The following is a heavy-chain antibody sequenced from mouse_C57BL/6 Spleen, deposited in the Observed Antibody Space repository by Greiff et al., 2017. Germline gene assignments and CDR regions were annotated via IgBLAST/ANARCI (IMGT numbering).Heavy chain of an antibody. V-gene: IGHV1-72*01. Sequence: VQLQQPGAELVKPGASVKLSCKASGYTFTSYWMHWVKQRPGQGLEWIGRIDPNSGGTKYNEKFKSKATLTVDKPSSTAYMQLSSLTSEDSAVYYCARDTTDYFDYWGQGTTLTVSS. CDR1: GYTFTSYW. J-gene: IGHJ2*01. D-gene: IGHD1-1*01. CDR3: ARDTTDYFDY. CDR2: IDPNSGGT.